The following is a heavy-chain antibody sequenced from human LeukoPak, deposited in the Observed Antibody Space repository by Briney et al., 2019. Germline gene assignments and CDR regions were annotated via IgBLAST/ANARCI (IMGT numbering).Heavy chain of an antibody. Sequence: GGSLRLSCAASGFTFSSYAMSWVRQAPGKGLEWVSAISGSGGSTYYADSVKGRFTISRDNSKNTLYLQMNSLRAADTAVYYCAKSRGDYDFWSYAFDIWGQGTMVTVSS. CDR2: ISGSGGST. CDR3: AKSRGDYDFWSYAFDI. J-gene: IGHJ3*02. CDR1: GFTFSSYA. D-gene: IGHD3-3*01. V-gene: IGHV3-23*01.